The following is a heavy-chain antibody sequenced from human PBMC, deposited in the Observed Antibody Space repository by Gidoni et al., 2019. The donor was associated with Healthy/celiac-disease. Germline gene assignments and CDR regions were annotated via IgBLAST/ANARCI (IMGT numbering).Heavy chain of an antibody. V-gene: IGHV4-4*02. J-gene: IGHJ4*02. CDR1: GGSISSSNW. Sequence: QVQLQESGPGLVKPSGTLSLTCAVSGGSISSSNWWRWVRQPPGKGLEWIGEIYHSGSNNFNPSLKSRGTISVDKSKNQFSLKLSSVTAADTAVYYCARDRTHYDSSGYYPLRYFDYWGQGTLSPSP. CDR3: ARDRTHYDSSGYYPLRYFDY. D-gene: IGHD3-22*01. CDR2: IYHSGSN.